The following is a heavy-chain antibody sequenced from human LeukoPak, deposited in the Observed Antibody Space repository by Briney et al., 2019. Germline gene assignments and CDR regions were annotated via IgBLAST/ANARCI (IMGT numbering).Heavy chain of an antibody. J-gene: IGHJ6*03. CDR2: ISAYNGNT. V-gene: IGHV1-18*01. D-gene: IGHD6-13*01. CDR3: ARVGANYSSSWYLGGYYYYYMDV. CDR1: GYTFTSYG. Sequence: RASVKVSCKASGYTFTSYGISWVRQAPGQGLEWMGWISAYNGNTNYAQKLQGRVTMTTDTSTSTAYMELRSLRSDDTAVYYCARVGANYSSSWYLGGYYYYYMDVWGKGTTVTISS.